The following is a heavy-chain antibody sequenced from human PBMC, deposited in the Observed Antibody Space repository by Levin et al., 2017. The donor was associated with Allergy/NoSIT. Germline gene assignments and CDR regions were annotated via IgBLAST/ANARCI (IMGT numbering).Heavy chain of an antibody. J-gene: IGHJ3*02. CDR2: INPSGGST. D-gene: IGHD3-10*01. Sequence: ASVKVSCKASGYTFTSYYMHWVRQAPGQGLEWMGIINPSGGSTSYAQKFQGRVTMTRDTSTSTVYMELSSLRSEDTAVYYCARTDIGSTLVPRAFDIWGQGTMVTVSS. CDR1: GYTFTSYY. V-gene: IGHV1-46*01. CDR3: ARTDIGSTLVPRAFDI.